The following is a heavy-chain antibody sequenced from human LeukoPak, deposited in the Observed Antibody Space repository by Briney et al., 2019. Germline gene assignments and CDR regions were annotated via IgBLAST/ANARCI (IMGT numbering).Heavy chain of an antibody. J-gene: IGHJ5*02. Sequence: SETLSLTCTVSGASISTSRDYWDWIRQPPGKGLEWIGSIYYIGDTYYSPSLKSRVTMSLDMSKNQFSLKLNSVTAADTAVYYCARGAYDFWIPNWFDPWGQGTLVTVSS. CDR2: IYYIGDT. CDR3: ARGAYDFWIPNWFDP. CDR1: GASISTSRDY. V-gene: IGHV4-39*07. D-gene: IGHD3-3*01.